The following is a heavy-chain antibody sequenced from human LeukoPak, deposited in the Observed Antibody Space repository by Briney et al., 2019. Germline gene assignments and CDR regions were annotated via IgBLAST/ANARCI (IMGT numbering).Heavy chain of an antibody. Sequence: ASVKVSCKASGYTFTSYGISWVRQAPGQGLEWMGWISAYNGNTNYAQKLQGRVTMTTDTSTSTAYTELRSLRSDDTAVYYCARDVSYSSGCFDYWGQGTLVTVSS. CDR1: GYTFTSYG. CDR3: ARDVSYSSGCFDY. J-gene: IGHJ4*02. CDR2: ISAYNGNT. D-gene: IGHD6-19*01. V-gene: IGHV1-18*01.